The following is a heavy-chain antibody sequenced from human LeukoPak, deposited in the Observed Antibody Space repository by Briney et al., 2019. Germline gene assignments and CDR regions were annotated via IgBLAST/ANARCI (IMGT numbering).Heavy chain of an antibody. CDR3: ARRAPGYGSGWLDS. J-gene: IGHJ5*01. Sequence: HPGGSLRLSCVASGFTFNNYAMQWVRQAPGKGLEYVSAISSNGDSTFYANSVKGRFTISRDNSKNTLYLQMGSLRTEDMAVYYCARRAPGYGSGWLDSWGQGTLVTVSS. D-gene: IGHD6-19*01. CDR2: ISSNGDST. CDR1: GFTFNNYA. V-gene: IGHV3-64*01.